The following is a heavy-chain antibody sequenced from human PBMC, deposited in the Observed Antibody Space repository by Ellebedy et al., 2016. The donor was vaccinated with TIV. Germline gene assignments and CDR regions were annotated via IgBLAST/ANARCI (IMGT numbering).Heavy chain of an antibody. V-gene: IGHV3-33*08. Sequence: GESLKISCTASGFTFSNNSMNWVRQAPGKGLECVALVWFDGSLQYYADSVRGRFSISRDNSKNTLFLQMNSLRAEDTAVYYCVREAGAFDIWGQGKMVTVAS. CDR1: GFTFSNNS. CDR3: VREAGAFDI. J-gene: IGHJ3*02. D-gene: IGHD3-10*01. CDR2: VWFDGSLQ.